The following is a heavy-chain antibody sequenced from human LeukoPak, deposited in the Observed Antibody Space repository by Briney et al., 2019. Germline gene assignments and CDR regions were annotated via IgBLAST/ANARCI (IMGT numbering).Heavy chain of an antibody. CDR3: VRGHGAVAGYFDQ. CDR2: ISGSGGRT. CDR1: GFTFSSYG. V-gene: IGHV3-23*01. D-gene: IGHD6-19*01. Sequence: PGASLRLSCAASGFTFSSYGMSWARQAPGKGLEWVSTISGSGGRTYYADSVKGRFTISRDNSKNTLYLQMNSLRAEDSAVYYCVRGHGAVAGYFDQWGQDTLVTVS. J-gene: IGHJ1*01.